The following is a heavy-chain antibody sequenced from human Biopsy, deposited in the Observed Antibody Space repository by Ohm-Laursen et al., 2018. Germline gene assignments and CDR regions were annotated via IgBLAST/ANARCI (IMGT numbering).Heavy chain of an antibody. J-gene: IGHJ5*02. V-gene: IGHV4-39*01. CDR2: IFYRGST. Sequence: GTLSLTCTVSGGSISNNNYYWGWIRQPPGKGLEWIGSIFYRGSTHYKPSLKSSVNIYVDTSKNQFLLKLNSVAAADTAVYYCARDYDTSGYYYVSWGQGTLVTVSS. D-gene: IGHD3-22*01. CDR3: ARDYDTSGYYYVS. CDR1: GGSISNNNYY.